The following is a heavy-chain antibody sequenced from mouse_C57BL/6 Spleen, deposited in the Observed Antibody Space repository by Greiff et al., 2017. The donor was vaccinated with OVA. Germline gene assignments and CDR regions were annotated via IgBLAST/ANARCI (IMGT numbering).Heavy chain of an antibody. CDR3: ARRSTTVVATYWYFDV. CDR1: GYTFTSYW. Sequence: QVQLQQPGAELVMPGASVKLSCKASGYTFTSYWMHWVKQRPGQGLEWIGEIDPSDSYTNYNQKFKGKSTLTEDKSSSTAYMQLSSLTSEDSAVYYCARRSTTVVATYWYFDVWGTGTTVTVSS. CDR2: IDPSDSYT. D-gene: IGHD1-1*01. V-gene: IGHV1-69*01. J-gene: IGHJ1*03.